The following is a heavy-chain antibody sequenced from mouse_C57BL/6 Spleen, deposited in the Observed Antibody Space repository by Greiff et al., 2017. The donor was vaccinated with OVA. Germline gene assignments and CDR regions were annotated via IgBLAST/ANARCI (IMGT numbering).Heavy chain of an antibody. CDR3: ARRNYFDY. J-gene: IGHJ2*01. Sequence: VQGVESGPELVKPGASVKLSCKASGYTFTSYDKNWVKQRPGQGLEWIGWIYPRDGSTKYNEKFKGKATLTVDTSSSTAYMELHSLTSEDSAVYFCARRNYFDYWGQGTTLTVSS. CDR1: GYTFTSYD. CDR2: IYPRDGST. V-gene: IGHV1-85*01.